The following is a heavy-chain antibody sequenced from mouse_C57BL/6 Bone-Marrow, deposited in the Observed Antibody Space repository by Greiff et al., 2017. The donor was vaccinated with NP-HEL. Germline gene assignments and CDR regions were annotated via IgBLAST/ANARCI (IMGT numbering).Heavy chain of an antibody. J-gene: IGHJ1*03. Sequence: VQLQESGPELVKPGASVKISCKASGYAFSSSWMNWVKQRPGKGLEWIGRIYPGDGDTNYNGKFKGKATLTADKSSSTAYMQLSSLTSEDSAVYFCARSLNWSYWYFDVWGTGTTVTVSS. D-gene: IGHD4-1*01. CDR2: IYPGDGDT. V-gene: IGHV1-82*01. CDR1: GYAFSSSW. CDR3: ARSLNWSYWYFDV.